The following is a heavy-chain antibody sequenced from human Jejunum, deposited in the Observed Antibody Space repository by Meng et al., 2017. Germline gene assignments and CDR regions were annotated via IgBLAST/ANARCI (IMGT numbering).Heavy chain of an antibody. Sequence: GESLKISCAASGFIFDNYAMHWARQAPGKGLEWVALISWDGGRIFYADSVKGRFTVSRDNSKNSLSLQMNSLRAEDSALYYCARVEYSSTWLSDFWGQGTRVTVSS. CDR2: ISWDGGRI. D-gene: IGHD6-13*01. V-gene: IGHV3-43D*03. CDR3: ARVEYSSTWLSDF. CDR1: GFIFDNYA. J-gene: IGHJ4*02.